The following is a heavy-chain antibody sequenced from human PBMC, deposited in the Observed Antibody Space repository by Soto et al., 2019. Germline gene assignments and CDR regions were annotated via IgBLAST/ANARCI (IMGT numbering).Heavy chain of an antibody. CDR2: IYYSGST. J-gene: IGHJ6*02. CDR3: ARSPNYYYYGFDV. Sequence: ASETLSLTCTVSGGSVSSGDYFWSWLRQSPGKRLEWIAYIYYSGSTNYNPSLKSRATISVDTSKSQVSLTLTSMTAADAALYYCARSPNYYYYGFDVWGQGTAVTVS. V-gene: IGHV4-61*08. CDR1: GGSVSSGDYF. D-gene: IGHD3-10*01.